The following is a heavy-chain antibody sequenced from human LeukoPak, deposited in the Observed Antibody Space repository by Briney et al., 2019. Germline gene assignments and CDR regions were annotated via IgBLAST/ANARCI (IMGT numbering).Heavy chain of an antibody. Sequence: GGSLRLSCAASGLTVSSNCMSWVRQAPGKGLEWVSFIYSGGNTYYADSVKGRFTISRDNSKNTVHLQMNSLRAEDTAMYYCAKDRTTTVPVGFDYWGQGTLVTVSS. CDR3: AKDRTTTVPVGFDY. J-gene: IGHJ4*02. CDR1: GLTVSSNC. D-gene: IGHD4-17*01. V-gene: IGHV3-53*01. CDR2: IYSGGNT.